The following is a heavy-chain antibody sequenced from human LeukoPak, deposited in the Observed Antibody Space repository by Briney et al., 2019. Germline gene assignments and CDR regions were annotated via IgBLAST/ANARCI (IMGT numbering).Heavy chain of an antibody. CDR3: ARGLRFLEWLSPFDP. V-gene: IGHV3-11*04. Sequence: GGSLRLSCAASGFTFSDYYMSWIRQAPGKGLEWVSYISSSGSTIYYADSVKGRFTISRDNAKNSLYLQMNSLRAEDTAVYYCARGLRFLEWLSPFDPWGQGTLVTVSS. D-gene: IGHD3-3*01. J-gene: IGHJ5*02. CDR2: ISSSGSTI. CDR1: GFTFSDYY.